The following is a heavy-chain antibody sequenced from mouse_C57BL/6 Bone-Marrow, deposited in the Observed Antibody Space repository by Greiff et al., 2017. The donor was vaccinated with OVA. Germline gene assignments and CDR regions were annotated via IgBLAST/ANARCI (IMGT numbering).Heavy chain of an antibody. V-gene: IGHV1-39*01. CDR1: GYSFTDYN. CDR2: INPNYGIT. D-gene: IGHD1-1*01. J-gene: IGHJ1*03. CDR3: AFYYGSSYRYFEV. Sequence: EVQLQESGPELVKPGASVKISCKASGYSFTDYNMNWVKQSNGKSLEWIGVINPNYGITSYNQKFKGKATLTVDQSSSTAYMQLNSLTSEDSAVYYCAFYYGSSYRYFEVWGTGTTVTVSS.